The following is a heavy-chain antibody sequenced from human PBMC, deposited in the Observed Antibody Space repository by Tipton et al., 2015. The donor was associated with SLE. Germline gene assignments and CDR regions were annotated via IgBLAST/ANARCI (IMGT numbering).Heavy chain of an antibody. V-gene: IGHV3-53*01. J-gene: IGHJ4*02. D-gene: IGHD4-17*01. Sequence: SLRLSCAASGLTVSDNYMTWVRQAPGKGLEWVSILYAGGNTYYADSVKGRFTISRDNAKNSLYLQMNSLRAEDTAVYYCATWNYGDYFISPYFDYWGQGALVTVSS. CDR3: ATWNYGDYFISPYFDY. CDR2: LYAGGNT. CDR1: GLTVSDNY.